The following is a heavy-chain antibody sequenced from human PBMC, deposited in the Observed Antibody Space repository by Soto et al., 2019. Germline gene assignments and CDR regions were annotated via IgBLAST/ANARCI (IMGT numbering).Heavy chain of an antibody. CDR1: RYNFTSYW. CDR3: ARRLFSGDGMDV. D-gene: IGHD7-27*01. V-gene: IGHV5-51*03. CDR2: IYPDGSQT. J-gene: IGHJ6*02. Sequence: EVQLVQSGAEVKKPGESLKISCKASRYNFTSYWIAWVRQMPGKGLEWMGNIYPDGSQTKYSPSFQGQVTFSVDQSVSTAYLHWSSLKASDTAMYFCARRLFSGDGMDVWGQGTTVTVSS.